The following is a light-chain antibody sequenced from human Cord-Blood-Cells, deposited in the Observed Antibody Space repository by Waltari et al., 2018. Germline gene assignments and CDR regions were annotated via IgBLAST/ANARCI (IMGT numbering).Light chain of an antibody. CDR1: SSDVGGYNY. Sequence: QSALTQPASVSGSPGQSITISCPGNSSDVGGYNYVSWYQQHPGKAPKLMIYDVSNGPSGVSNRFSGSKSGNTASLTISGLQAEDEADYYCSSYTSSSSWVFGGGTKLTVL. CDR2: DVS. CDR3: SSYTSSSSWV. J-gene: IGLJ3*02. V-gene: IGLV2-14*01.